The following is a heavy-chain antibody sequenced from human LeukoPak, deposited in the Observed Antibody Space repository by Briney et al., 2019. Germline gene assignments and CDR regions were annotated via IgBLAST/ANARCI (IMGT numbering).Heavy chain of an antibody. D-gene: IGHD3-10*01. CDR2: ISWNSNNV. CDR3: IKDVSGDDL. V-gene: IGHV3-9*01. CDR1: GSTFDNYA. J-gene: IGHJ2*01. Sequence: GGSLRLSCAASGSTFDNYAMHWVRQAPGKGLEWVSGISWNSNNVGYADSVKGGFTISRDNAKNSLYLQMDSLRSEDTALYYCIKDVSGDDLWGRGTLVTVSS.